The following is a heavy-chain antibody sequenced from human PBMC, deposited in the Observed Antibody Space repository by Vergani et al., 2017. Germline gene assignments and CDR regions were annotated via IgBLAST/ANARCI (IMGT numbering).Heavy chain of an antibody. J-gene: IGHJ4*02. V-gene: IGHV3-33*06. Sequence: QVQLVESGGGVVQPGRSLRLSCAASGFTFSSYGMHWVRQAPGKGLEWVAVIWYDGSNKYYADSVKGRFTISRDNSKNTLYLQMNSLRAEDTAVYYCAKGDVVVPAAFDYWGQGTLVTVSS. CDR2: IWYDGSNK. CDR3: AKGDVVVPAAFDY. CDR1: GFTFSSYG. D-gene: IGHD2-2*01.